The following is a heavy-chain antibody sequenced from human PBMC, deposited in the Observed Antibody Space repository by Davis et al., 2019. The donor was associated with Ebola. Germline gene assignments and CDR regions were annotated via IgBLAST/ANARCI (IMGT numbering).Heavy chain of an antibody. J-gene: IGHJ2*01. CDR2: VYNRGNT. CDR3: ARDRATAGSRDFDL. V-gene: IGHV4-61*01. Sequence: SETLSLTCGVSDGSVTSGSYFWSWIRQPPGKGLEWIGYVYNRGNTKYNPSLESRVHISVDTSKNLFSLKLNYVTAADTAVYYCARDRATAGSRDFDLWGRGTLVTVSS. CDR1: DGSVTSGSYF. D-gene: IGHD2-21*02.